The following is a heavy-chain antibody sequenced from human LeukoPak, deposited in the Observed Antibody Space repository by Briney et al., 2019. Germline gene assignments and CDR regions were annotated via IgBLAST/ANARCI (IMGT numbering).Heavy chain of an antibody. J-gene: IGHJ4*02. V-gene: IGHV3-33*06. CDR1: GFTFSSYG. CDR2: IWYDGSNK. Sequence: PGRSLRLSCAASGFTFSSYGMHWVRQAPGKGLEWVAVIWYDGSNKYYADSVKGRFTISRDNSKNTMYLQMNSLRAEDTAVYYCAKGPTDYGDCYFDYWGQGTLVTVSS. CDR3: AKGPTDYGDCYFDY. D-gene: IGHD4-17*01.